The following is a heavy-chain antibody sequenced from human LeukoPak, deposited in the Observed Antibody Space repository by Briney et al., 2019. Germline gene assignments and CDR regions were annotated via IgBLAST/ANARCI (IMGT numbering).Heavy chain of an antibody. V-gene: IGHV1-69*06. J-gene: IGHJ4*02. CDR1: GGTFSSYA. Sequence: ASVKVSCKASGGTFSSYAISWVRQAPGQGLEWMGGIIPIFGTANYAQKFQGRVTITADKSTSTAYMELSSLRSDDTAVYYCARVVSSGPVIPDFDYWGQGTLVTVSS. CDR2: IIPIFGTA. CDR3: ARVVSSGPVIPDFDY. D-gene: IGHD3/OR15-3a*01.